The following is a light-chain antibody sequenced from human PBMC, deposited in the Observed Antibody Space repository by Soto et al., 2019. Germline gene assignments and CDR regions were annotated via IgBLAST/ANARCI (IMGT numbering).Light chain of an antibody. CDR2: GNN. J-gene: IGLJ2*01. CDR3: AAWDDSLSGPGV. V-gene: IGLV1-47*01. CDR1: SSSIERNT. Sequence: QSVLTQPPSASGTPGQRVTISCSGSSSSIERNTVNWYQQFPGAAPKLPIYGNNQRPSGVPDRFSGSKSGTSASLAISGLRSEDEADYYCAAWDDSLSGPGVFGGGTKLTVL.